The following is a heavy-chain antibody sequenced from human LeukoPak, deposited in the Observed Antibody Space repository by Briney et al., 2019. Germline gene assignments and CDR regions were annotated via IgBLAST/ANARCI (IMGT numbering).Heavy chain of an antibody. D-gene: IGHD3-10*01. CDR3: AKGHYGSATDFDY. V-gene: IGHV3-23*01. CDR1: EFTFSSYA. J-gene: IGHJ4*02. CDR2: ISGSGGYT. Sequence: GGSLRLSCAASEFTFSSYAMNWVRQAPGKGLEWVSAISGSGGYTDYADSVKGRFTISRDNSKNTLYLQTNSLRAEDTAVYYCAKGHYGSATDFDYWGQGTLVTVSS.